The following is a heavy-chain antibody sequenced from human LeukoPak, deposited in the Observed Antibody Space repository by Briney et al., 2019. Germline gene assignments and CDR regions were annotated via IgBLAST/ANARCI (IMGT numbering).Heavy chain of an antibody. Sequence: GGSLRLSCAASGFTFSSYWMHWVRQAPGKGLVWVSRINSDGSSTSYADSVKGRFTISRDNAKNTLYLQMNSLRAEDTAVYYCARDLGSGYYDSSGPFDIWGQGTIVTVSS. CDR2: INSDGSST. CDR1: GFTFSSYW. D-gene: IGHD3-22*01. CDR3: ARDLGSGYYDSSGPFDI. J-gene: IGHJ3*02. V-gene: IGHV3-74*01.